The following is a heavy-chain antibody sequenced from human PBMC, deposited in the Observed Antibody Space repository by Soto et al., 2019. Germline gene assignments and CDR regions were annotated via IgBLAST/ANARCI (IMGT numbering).Heavy chain of an antibody. CDR3: ARSIVVVTAADY. J-gene: IGHJ4*02. CDR1: GYTFTSYA. D-gene: IGHD2-21*02. V-gene: IGHV1-3*01. Sequence: QVQLVQSGAEVKKPGASVKVSCKASGYTFTSYAMHWVRQAPGQRLEWMGWINAGNGNTKYSQKFQVRVTITRDTSASTAYMELSSLRSEDTAVYYCARSIVVVTAADYWGQGTLVTVSS. CDR2: INAGNGNT.